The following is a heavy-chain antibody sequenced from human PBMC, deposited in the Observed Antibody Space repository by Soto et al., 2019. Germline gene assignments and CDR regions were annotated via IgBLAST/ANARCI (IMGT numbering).Heavy chain of an antibody. CDR2: IHYSGST. D-gene: IGHD4-17*01. CDR3: ARSNTVNAMDV. CDR1: GGSISSNSHY. V-gene: IGHV4-61*05. J-gene: IGHJ6*02. Sequence: SETLSLTCTVSGGSISSNSHYWGWIRQPPGKGLEWIGYIHYSGSTNYNPSLTSRVTMSKDTSKNEFSLNLTSVTPADTAMYYCARSNTVNAMDVWGQGTTVTVSS.